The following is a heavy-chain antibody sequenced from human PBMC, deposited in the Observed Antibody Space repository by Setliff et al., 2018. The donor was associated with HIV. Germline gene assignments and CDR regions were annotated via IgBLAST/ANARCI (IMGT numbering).Heavy chain of an antibody. V-gene: IGHV4-34*01. CDR3: ARGGLNDYTLFYDF. D-gene: IGHD3-3*01. CDR1: GGSFSGYY. Sequence: SETLSLTCAVYGGSFSGYYWSWIRQPPGKGLEWIGEINPSGSANYSPSLKSRVAISVDTSKNEFSLKLGSVTAADTAVYFCARGGLNDYTLFYDFWGQGTLVTVSS. J-gene: IGHJ4*01. CDR2: INPSGSA.